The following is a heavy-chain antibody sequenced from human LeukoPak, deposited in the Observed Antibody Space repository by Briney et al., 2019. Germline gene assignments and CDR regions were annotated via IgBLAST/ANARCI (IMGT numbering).Heavy chain of an antibody. CDR1: GYSISSGYY. J-gene: IGHJ4*02. CDR3: AREETDFDY. Sequence: MASETLSLTCTVSGYSISSGYYWGWIRQPPGKGLEWIGSIYHSGSTYYNPSLKSRVTISVDTSKNQFSLKLSSVTAADTAVYYCAREETDFDYWGQRTLVTVSS. CDR2: IYHSGST. V-gene: IGHV4-38-2*02.